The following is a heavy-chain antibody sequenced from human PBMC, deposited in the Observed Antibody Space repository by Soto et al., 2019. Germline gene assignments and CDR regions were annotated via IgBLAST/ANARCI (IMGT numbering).Heavy chain of an antibody. CDR3: ARERQQLVLYSWFDP. CDR1: GFTFSSYG. D-gene: IGHD6-13*01. V-gene: IGHV3-33*01. CDR2: IWYDGSNK. J-gene: IGHJ5*02. Sequence: QVQLVESGGGVVQPGRSLRLSCAASGFTFSSYGMHWVRQAPGKGLEWVAVIWYDGSNKYYADSVKGRFTISRDNSKNTLYLQMNSLRAEDTAVYYCARERQQLVLYSWFDPWGQGTLVTVSS.